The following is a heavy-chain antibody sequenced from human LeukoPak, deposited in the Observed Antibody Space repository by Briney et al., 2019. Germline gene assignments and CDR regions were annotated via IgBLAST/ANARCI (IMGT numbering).Heavy chain of an antibody. J-gene: IGHJ5*02. V-gene: IGHV4-34*01. CDR3: AREFSTLMYNWFDP. D-gene: IGHD4-11*01. CDR2: INHSGST. CDR1: GGSFSGYY. Sequence: SETLSLTCAVYGGSFSGYYWTWIRQPPGKGLEWIGEINHSGSTNYNPSLKSRVTISVGTSKNQFSLKLSSVTAADTAVYYCAREFSTLMYNWFDPWGQGTLVTVSS.